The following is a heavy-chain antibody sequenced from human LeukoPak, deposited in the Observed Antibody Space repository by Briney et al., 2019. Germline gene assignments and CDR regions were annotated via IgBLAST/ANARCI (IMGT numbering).Heavy chain of an antibody. CDR1: VYTFTSYG. Sequence: ASVTVSCKASVYTFTSYGISWVRQAPGQGLEWVGWIGPYNGNTNYVQKLQGRVTMTTDTSTNTAYMELRSLRSDDTAIYHCARGGGSSSSGIDYWGQGTLVTVSS. J-gene: IGHJ4*02. V-gene: IGHV1-18*01. D-gene: IGHD6-6*01. CDR2: IGPYNGNT. CDR3: ARGGGSSSSGIDY.